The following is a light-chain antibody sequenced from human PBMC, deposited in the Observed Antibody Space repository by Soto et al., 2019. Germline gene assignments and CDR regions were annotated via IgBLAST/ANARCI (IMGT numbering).Light chain of an antibody. Sequence: IVLTQSPTTLSLSPGERATLSCRASQNVANYLAWYQQKPGQAPRLLIYGASSRATGIPDRFSGSGSGTDFTLTISRLGPEDFAVYYCQQYGSSPITCGQGTRLEIK. CDR2: GAS. J-gene: IGKJ5*01. CDR3: QQYGSSPIT. CDR1: QNVANY. V-gene: IGKV3-20*01.